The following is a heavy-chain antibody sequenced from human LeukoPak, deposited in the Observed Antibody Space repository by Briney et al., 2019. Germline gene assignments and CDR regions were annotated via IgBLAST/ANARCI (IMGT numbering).Heavy chain of an antibody. J-gene: IGHJ3*02. V-gene: IGHV3-30*03. CDR2: ISYDGSNK. D-gene: IGHD2-2*01. CDR3: AADSYRDQLLNHDAFDI. CDR1: GFTFSSYG. Sequence: GGSLRLSCAASGFTFSSYGMHWVRQAPGKGLEWVAVISYDGSNKYYADSVKGRFTISRDNSKNTLYLQMNSLRAEDTAVYYCAADSYRDQLLNHDAFDIWGQGTMVTVSS.